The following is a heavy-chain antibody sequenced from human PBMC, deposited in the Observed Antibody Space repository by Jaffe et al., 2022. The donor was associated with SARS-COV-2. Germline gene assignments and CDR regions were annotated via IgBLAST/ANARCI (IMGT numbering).Heavy chain of an antibody. Sequence: EVQLVESGGGLVQPGGSLRLSCAASGFTFSSYSMNWVRQAPGKGLEWVSYISSSSSTIYYADSVKGRFTISRDNAKNSLYLQMNSLRAEDTAVYYCARVTAVASWDYWGQGTLVTVSS. CDR2: ISSSSSTI. J-gene: IGHJ4*02. V-gene: IGHV3-48*01. CDR3: ARVTAVASWDY. D-gene: IGHD6-19*01. CDR1: GFTFSSYS.